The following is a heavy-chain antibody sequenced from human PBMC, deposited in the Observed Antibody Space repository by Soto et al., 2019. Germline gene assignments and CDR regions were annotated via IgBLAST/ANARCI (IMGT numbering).Heavy chain of an antibody. Sequence: GGSLRLSCAASGVTFSGYWMSWVRQAPGKGLEWVANINTDGSERFYGNSVKGRFTVSRDNAKNSVYLQMNSLGVEDTAVYYCARVCNGGSCFDYWGQGTLVTVSS. CDR2: INTDGSER. CDR1: GVTFSGYW. J-gene: IGHJ4*02. D-gene: IGHD2-15*01. V-gene: IGHV3-7*01. CDR3: ARVCNGGSCFDY.